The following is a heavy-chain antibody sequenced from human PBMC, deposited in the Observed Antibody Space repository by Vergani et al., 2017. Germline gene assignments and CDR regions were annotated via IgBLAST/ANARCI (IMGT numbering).Heavy chain of an antibody. J-gene: IGHJ1*01. CDR2: ISSGGGDI. CDR1: GFPFDTYT. CDR3: PTAWGLYYLAGEYFQY. D-gene: IGHD3-10*01. Sequence: EVQLLESGGGLVQPGGSRRLSCAGAGFPFDTYTMAYVRQVPGKGLEWVATISSGGGDIFYAESWKGRFTINGDNSKNTHLLQMNSLKDEDTAVYYCPTAWGLYYLAGEYFQYWGRGTLVSVSS. V-gene: IGHV3-23*01.